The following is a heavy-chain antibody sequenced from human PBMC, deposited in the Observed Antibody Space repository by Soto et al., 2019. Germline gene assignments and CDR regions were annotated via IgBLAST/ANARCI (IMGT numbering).Heavy chain of an antibody. V-gene: IGHV3-11*01. CDR3: ARAQWIVAPPSVSFDY. CDR2: VSGNEKTM. CDR1: GFTFSDYY. D-gene: IGHD2-21*01. Sequence: QVQLVESGGGSVKPGGSLRLSCAASGFTFSDYYMSWIRQAPGKGLAWLSHVSGNEKTMYYAESVKGRFTISRDNAKNSLYLQLNILRAEDTALFYCARAQWIVAPPSVSFDYWGQGALVTVSS. J-gene: IGHJ4*02.